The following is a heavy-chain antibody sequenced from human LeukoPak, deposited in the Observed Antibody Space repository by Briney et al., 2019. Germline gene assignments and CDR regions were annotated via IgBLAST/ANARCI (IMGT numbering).Heavy chain of an antibody. CDR1: GYTLTELS. CDR2: FDPRGDET. CDR3: ARVQWGYDSRGFYSKWFDP. Sequence: ASVTVSCKVSGYTLTELSIHWVRQAPGKGLEWMGGFDPRGDETIYAQKFQGRVSMTQDTSTDTAWMELNSLRSEDTALYYCARVQWGYDSRGFYSKWFDPWGQGALVTVSS. J-gene: IGHJ5*02. D-gene: IGHD3-22*01. V-gene: IGHV1-24*01.